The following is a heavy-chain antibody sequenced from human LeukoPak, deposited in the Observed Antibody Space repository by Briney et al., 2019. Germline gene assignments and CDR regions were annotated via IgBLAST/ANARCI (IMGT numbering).Heavy chain of an antibody. CDR1: GYSFTSHW. V-gene: IGHV5-51*01. CDR2: VYPGDSDT. Sequence: GESLKISCKGPGYSFTSHWIGWVRQMPGKGLEWMGIVYPGDSDTRYSPSFQGQVTISADKSISTAYLQWSSLKASDTAMYYCARLEAYDSSGYYHYFDYWGQGTLVTVSS. J-gene: IGHJ4*02. CDR3: ARLEAYDSSGYYHYFDY. D-gene: IGHD3-22*01.